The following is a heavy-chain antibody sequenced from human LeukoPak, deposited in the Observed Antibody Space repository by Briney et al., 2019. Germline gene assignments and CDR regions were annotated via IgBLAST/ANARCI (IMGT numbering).Heavy chain of an antibody. V-gene: IGHV3-23*01. D-gene: IGHD2-2*01. CDR3: ANHLACGSTSCPSFDY. J-gene: IGHJ4*02. Sequence: PGGSLRLSCAASGFTFSSYAMSWVRQAPGKGLEWVSAISGSGGSTYYADSVKGRFTISRDNSKNTLSLQMNSLRAEDTAVYYCANHLACGSTSCPSFDYWGQGTLVTVSS. CDR1: GFTFSSYA. CDR2: ISGSGGST.